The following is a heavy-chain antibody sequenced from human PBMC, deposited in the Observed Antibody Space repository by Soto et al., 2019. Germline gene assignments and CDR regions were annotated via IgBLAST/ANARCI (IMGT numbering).Heavy chain of an antibody. CDR1: GFTFSSYA. CDR2: ISGSGGST. V-gene: IGHV3-23*01. J-gene: IGHJ4*02. D-gene: IGHD2-21*01. CDR3: AKVPVVVIAMDFDY. Sequence: GGSLRLSCAASGFTFSSYAMSWVRQAPGKGLEWVSAISGSGGSTYYEDSVKGRFTISRDNSKNTLYRQMNSLRAEDTAVYYCAKVPVVVIAMDFDYWGQGALVTVSS.